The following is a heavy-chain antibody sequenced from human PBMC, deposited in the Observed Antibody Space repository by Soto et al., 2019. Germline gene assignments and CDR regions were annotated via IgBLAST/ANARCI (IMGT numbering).Heavy chain of an antibody. D-gene: IGHD2-15*01. CDR1: GFTFSSYA. Sequence: GGSLRLSCAASGFTFSSYAMSWVRQAPGKGLEWVSTISGSGASTYYAYSVKGRFTISRDISKDTLYLQMNSLRAEDTAVYYCAKEAALAYFDYWGQGTLVTVSS. CDR2: ISGSGAST. V-gene: IGHV3-23*01. J-gene: IGHJ4*02. CDR3: AKEAALAYFDY.